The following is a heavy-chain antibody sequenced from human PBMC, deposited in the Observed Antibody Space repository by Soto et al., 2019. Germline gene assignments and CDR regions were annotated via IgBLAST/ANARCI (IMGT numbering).Heavy chain of an antibody. Sequence: QVQLVESGGGVVQPGRSLRLSCAASGFTFSSYAMHWVRQAPGKGLEWVAVISYDGSNKYYADSVKGRFTISRVNSKNTLYLQMNSLRAEDTAVYYCARASNGWYYDYWGQGTLVTVSS. CDR1: GFTFSSYA. CDR3: ARASNGWYYDY. V-gene: IGHV3-30-3*01. J-gene: IGHJ4*02. CDR2: ISYDGSNK. D-gene: IGHD6-19*01.